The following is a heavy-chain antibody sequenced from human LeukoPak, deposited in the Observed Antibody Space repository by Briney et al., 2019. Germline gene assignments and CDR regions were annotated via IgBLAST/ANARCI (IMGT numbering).Heavy chain of an antibody. CDR3: ARQISDYYYYYMDV. CDR1: GVSISTSAFY. CDR2: IYDSGNE. Sequence: PSETLSLTCTASGVSISTSAFYWGWLRPPPGQGLEWIGSIYDSGNEFYNPSLKSRVTISADTSKNQFSLKLNSVTAADTAMYYCARQISDYYYYYMDVWGEGITVTVSS. J-gene: IGHJ6*03. V-gene: IGHV4-39*01. D-gene: IGHD2/OR15-2a*01.